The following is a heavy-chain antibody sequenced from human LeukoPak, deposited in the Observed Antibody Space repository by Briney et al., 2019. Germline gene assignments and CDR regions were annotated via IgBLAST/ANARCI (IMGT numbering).Heavy chain of an antibody. D-gene: IGHD1-1*01. CDR3: ARDPIEGTTGTVDAFDI. CDR2: INPNSGGT. Sequence: GAAVKVSCKASGYTFTGYYMHWVRQAPGQGLEWMGRINPNSGGTNYAQKFQGRVTMTRDTSISTAYMELSRLRSDDTAVYYCARDPIEGTTGTVDAFDIWGQGTMVTVSS. CDR1: GYTFTGYY. V-gene: IGHV1-2*06. J-gene: IGHJ3*02.